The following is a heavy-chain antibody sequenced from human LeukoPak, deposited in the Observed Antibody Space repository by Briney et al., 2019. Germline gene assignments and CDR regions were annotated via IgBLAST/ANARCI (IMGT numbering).Heavy chain of an antibody. J-gene: IGHJ3*02. D-gene: IGHD7-27*01. CDR2: ISTNTTTM. CDR1: GFTFSSYA. Sequence: GGSLRLSCAASGFTFSSYAMSWVRQAPGKGLEWVSYISTNTTTMYYADSVKGRFTISRDNAKNSLYLQMNSLRVEDTAVYYCVRVGTSFDIWGQGTMVTVSS. V-gene: IGHV3-48*01. CDR3: VRVGTSFDI.